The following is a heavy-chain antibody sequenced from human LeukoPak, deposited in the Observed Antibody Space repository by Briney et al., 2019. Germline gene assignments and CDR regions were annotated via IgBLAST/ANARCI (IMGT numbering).Heavy chain of an antibody. V-gene: IGHV4-34*01. D-gene: IGHD5-12*01. CDR1: GGSFSGYY. Sequence: KPSETLSLTCAVYGGSFSGYYWSWIRQPPGKGLEWIGEINHSGSTNYNPSLKSRVTISVDTSKNQFSLKLSSVTAADTAVYYCARRRYSGSWGQGTLVTVSS. CDR2: INHSGST. J-gene: IGHJ5*02. CDR3: ARRRYSGS.